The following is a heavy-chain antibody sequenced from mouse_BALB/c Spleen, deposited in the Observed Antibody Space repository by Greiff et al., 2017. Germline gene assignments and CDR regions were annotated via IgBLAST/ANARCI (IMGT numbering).Heavy chain of an antibody. CDR3: ARDGYHGGFAY. CDR1: GFTFSDYY. J-gene: IGHJ3*01. CDR2: ISDGGSYT. D-gene: IGHD2-2*01. V-gene: IGHV5-4*02. Sequence: EVQLVESGGGLVKPGGSLKLSCAASGFTFSDYYMYWVRQTPEKRLEWVATISDGGSYTYYPDSVKGRFTISRDNAKNNLYLQMSSLKSEDTAMYYCARDGYHGGFAYWGQGTLVTVSA.